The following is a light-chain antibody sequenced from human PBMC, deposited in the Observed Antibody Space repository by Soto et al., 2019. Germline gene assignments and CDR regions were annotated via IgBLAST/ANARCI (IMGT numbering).Light chain of an antibody. CDR2: GAS. J-gene: IGKJ3*01. Sequence: EIVMTQSPVTLSASPGERVTLSCRASQGVGSDVAWYQQKPGQAPGLLIYGASIREVGVPARFSGSGSGTEFTLTISSLQSEDFAAYYCQQYNNWPPFTYGPGTIVDIK. CDR1: QGVGSD. CDR3: QQYNNWPPFT. V-gene: IGKV3-15*01.